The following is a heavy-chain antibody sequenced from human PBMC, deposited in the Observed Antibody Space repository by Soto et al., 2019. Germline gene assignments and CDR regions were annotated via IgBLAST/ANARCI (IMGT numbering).Heavy chain of an antibody. CDR3: ARSPGNHYGLDF. V-gene: IGHV1-46*04. CDR1: GYTVTRDH. CDR2: IDPNGGTT. Sequence: SGKVSCKFSGYTVTRDHIHLVRQAPGQGLEWMGIIDPNGGTTNSARMLGGRISMTSDTSTSTVYMELSSLTLQDTAVYYCARSPGNHYGLDFWGQGTTGIVSS. J-gene: IGHJ6*02.